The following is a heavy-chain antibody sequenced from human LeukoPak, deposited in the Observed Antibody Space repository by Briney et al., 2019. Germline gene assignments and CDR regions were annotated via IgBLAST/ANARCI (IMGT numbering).Heavy chain of an antibody. J-gene: IGHJ4*02. V-gene: IGHV3-48*01. CDR3: VLTSSSWTFDY. CDR1: GVTFSSHG. CDR2: ISSGSTPI. Sequence: GGSLRLSCAVSGVTFSSHGMNWVRQAPGKGLEWLSYISSGSTPINYADSVRGRFTISRDNAKNSLYLQMNSLRAEDTAVYYCVLTSSSWTFDYWGQGTLVTVSS. D-gene: IGHD6-13*01.